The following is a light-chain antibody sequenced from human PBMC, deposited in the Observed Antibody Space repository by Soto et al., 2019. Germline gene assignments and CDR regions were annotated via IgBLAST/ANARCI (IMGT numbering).Light chain of an antibody. Sequence: ALTQPRSVSGSPGQSVAISCTGTSSDVGAYDYVSWYQQHPGKAPKLMIYDVTKRPSGVPDRFSGSKSGNTASLTISGLQPEDESDYYCCSYAGSPYVFGTGTKVTVL. CDR1: SSDVGAYDY. V-gene: IGLV2-11*01. CDR2: DVT. CDR3: CSYAGSPYV. J-gene: IGLJ1*01.